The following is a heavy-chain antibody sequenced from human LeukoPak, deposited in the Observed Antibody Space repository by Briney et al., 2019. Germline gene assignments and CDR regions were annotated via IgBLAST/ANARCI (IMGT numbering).Heavy chain of an antibody. D-gene: IGHD1-26*01. CDR1: GFTFSNYW. CDR3: ALRGSYLDY. Sequence: PGGSLRLSCAASGFTFSNYWMTWVRQAPGKGLERVANIKPDGGDKYYVDSVKGRFTISRDNAKNSLFLQMNSLKAEDTAVYYCALRGSYLDYWGQGTLVTVSS. CDR2: IKPDGGDK. V-gene: IGHV3-7*01. J-gene: IGHJ4*02.